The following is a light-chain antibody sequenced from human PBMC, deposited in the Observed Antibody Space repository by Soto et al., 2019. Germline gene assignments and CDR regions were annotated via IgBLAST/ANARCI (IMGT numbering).Light chain of an antibody. Sequence: QSVLTQPPSVSGAPGERVTISCTGSSSDIGAGYRVRWYQQVPGTAPKLLIYDNTNRPSGVSVRFSGSKSGTSASLAITGLQAEDEADYYCQSYDTSLSGNVVFGGGTKLTVL. V-gene: IGLV1-40*01. CDR1: SSDIGAGYR. J-gene: IGLJ2*01. CDR3: QSYDTSLSGNVV. CDR2: DNT.